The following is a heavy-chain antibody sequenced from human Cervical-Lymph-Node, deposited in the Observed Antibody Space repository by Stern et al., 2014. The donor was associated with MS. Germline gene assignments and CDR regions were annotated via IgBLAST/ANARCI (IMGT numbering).Heavy chain of an antibody. Sequence: VQLVESGAEVKKPGASGKVSCKASGYTFTNYYMHWVRQAPGQGLEWMGIINPSGGSTSYAQKFQGSVTMTRDTSTSTVYMELSSLSSEDTAVYYCATSEEQWLVPWGFDPWGQGTLVTVSS. CDR1: GYTFTNYY. V-gene: IGHV1-46*01. CDR2: INPSGGST. D-gene: IGHD6-19*01. CDR3: ATSEEQWLVPWGFDP. J-gene: IGHJ5*02.